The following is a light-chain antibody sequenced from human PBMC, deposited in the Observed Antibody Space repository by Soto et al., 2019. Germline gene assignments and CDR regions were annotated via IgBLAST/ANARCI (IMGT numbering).Light chain of an antibody. CDR1: QGISNY. CDR2: ATS. CDR3: QQYNSAPIT. J-gene: IGKJ5*01. V-gene: IGKV1-27*01. Sequence: IQLTQSPSSLAASLGEGLTITCRASQGISNYLAWYQQKPGKVPKLLIYATSTLQSGVPSRFSGSGSGTDFTLTISSLQPEDVAAYCCQQYNSAPITFGQGTRLEIK.